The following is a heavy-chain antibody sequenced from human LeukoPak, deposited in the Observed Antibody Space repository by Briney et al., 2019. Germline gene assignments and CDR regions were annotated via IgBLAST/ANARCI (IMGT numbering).Heavy chain of an antibody. J-gene: IGHJ4*02. V-gene: IGHV4-34*01. CDR2: INHSGST. Sequence: SETLSLTCAVYGGSSSGYYWSWIRQPPGKGLEWIGEINHSGSTNYNPSLKSRVTISVDTSKNQFSLKLSSVTAADTAVYYCARGQVAAAGNSPPHYWGQGTLVTVSS. D-gene: IGHD6-13*01. CDR3: ARGQVAAAGNSPPHY. CDR1: GGSSSGYY.